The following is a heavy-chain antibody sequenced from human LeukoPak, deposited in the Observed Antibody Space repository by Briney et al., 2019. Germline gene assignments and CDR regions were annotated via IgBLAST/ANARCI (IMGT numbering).Heavy chain of an antibody. CDR3: ARRITASGKHYFDH. CDR1: GFTFSTYS. D-gene: IGHD6-25*01. V-gene: IGHV3-48*01. J-gene: IGHJ4*02. CDR2: ISSSSSTI. Sequence: GGSLRLSCAASGFTFSTYSVNWVRQTPGKGLEWVSYISSSSSTIYYADSVQGRFTISRDNAKNSLYLQMNSLRAEDTAVYYCARRITASGKHYFDHWGQGTLVTVSS.